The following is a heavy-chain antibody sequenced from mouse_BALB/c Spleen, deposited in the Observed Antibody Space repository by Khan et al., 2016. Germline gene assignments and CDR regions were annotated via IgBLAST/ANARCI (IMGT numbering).Heavy chain of an antibody. CDR1: GFNIKDTD. CDR2: IDPANGNT. D-gene: IGHD2-2*01. V-gene: IGHV14-3*02. Sequence: VRLQQSGAEFVKPGATVKMSCTASGFNIKDTDIHWVKQRPEQGLEWIGRIDPANGNTTYDQKFQGQAAITADTSSSTAYLQLSSLTTEDTAVYYCAPYGYDEGAYWGLGTLVTVSA. CDR3: APYGYDEGAY. J-gene: IGHJ3*01.